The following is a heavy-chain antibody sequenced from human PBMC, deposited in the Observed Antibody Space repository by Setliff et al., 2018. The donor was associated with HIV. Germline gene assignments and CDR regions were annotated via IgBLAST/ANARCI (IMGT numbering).Heavy chain of an antibody. Sequence: SETLSLTCTVSGGSITSYYWNWIRQSPGKGLEWIGYIFDSGTTKYNPSVTSRVTISVDASKNQFFLQLISVTAAETAVYYCARQGGYNSPLMVWGQGKLVTVSS. CDR1: GGSITSYY. D-gene: IGHD3-10*01. J-gene: IGHJ4*02. V-gene: IGHV4-59*08. CDR3: ARQGGYNSPLMV. CDR2: IFDSGTT.